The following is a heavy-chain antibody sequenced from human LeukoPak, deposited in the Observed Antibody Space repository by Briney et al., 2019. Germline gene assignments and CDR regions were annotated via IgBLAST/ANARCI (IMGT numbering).Heavy chain of an antibody. J-gene: IGHJ4*02. V-gene: IGHV6-1*01. CDR3: TRGVPATGTLDF. CDR1: GDSVSTNSAV. CDR2: TYYRSKWYY. D-gene: IGHD2-2*01. Sequence: SQTLSLTCAISGDSVSTNSAVWNWIRQSPSRGLEWLGRTYYRSKWYYEYAVSVRSRVTINPDTSRNQLSLQLNSVTPEDTAVYYCTRGVPATGTLDFWGQGTLATVSS.